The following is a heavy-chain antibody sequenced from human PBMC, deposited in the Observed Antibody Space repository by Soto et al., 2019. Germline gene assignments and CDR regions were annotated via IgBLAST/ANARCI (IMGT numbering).Heavy chain of an antibody. CDR1: AYSFTTYH. D-gene: IGHD2-2*01. CDR3: ARGDIVLVPASEGNWFDP. CDR2: INPDAGAT. Sequence: QVQLVQSGAEVKKPGASVTVSCKASAYSFTTYHIHWVRQAPGQGLERMGLINPDAGATNYAQRFQGSRRLTRDTSTSTVYMELRSLTFDDTAVYYCARGDIVLVPASEGNWFDPWGQGTLVTVSS. V-gene: IGHV1-46*01. J-gene: IGHJ5*02.